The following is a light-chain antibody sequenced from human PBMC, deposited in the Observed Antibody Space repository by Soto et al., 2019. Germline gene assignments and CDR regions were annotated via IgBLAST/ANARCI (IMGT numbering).Light chain of an antibody. CDR1: QGISSY. J-gene: IGKJ5*01. CDR2: AAS. V-gene: IGKV1-9*01. Sequence: LLTQSPSSLSASVGDRVTITCRASQGISSYLAWYQQEPGKATKLLIYAASTLQTGVPSRFSGSGSGTDFTLTISSLQPDDFATYYCQQLGNYPLTFGQGTRLEIK. CDR3: QQLGNYPLT.